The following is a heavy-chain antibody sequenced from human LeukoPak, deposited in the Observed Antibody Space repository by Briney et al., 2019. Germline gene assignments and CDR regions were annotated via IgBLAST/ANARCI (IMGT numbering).Heavy chain of an antibody. CDR1: GGTFSSYA. CDR3: ARGLSGHYYYYYMDV. V-gene: IGHV1-69*05. D-gene: IGHD3-3*01. Sequence: ASVKVSCKASGGTFSSYAISWVRQAPGQGPEWMGRIIPIFGTANYAQKFQGRVTITTDESTSTAYMELSSLRSEDTAVYYCARGLSGHYYYYYMDVWGKGTTVTVSS. CDR2: IIPIFGTA. J-gene: IGHJ6*03.